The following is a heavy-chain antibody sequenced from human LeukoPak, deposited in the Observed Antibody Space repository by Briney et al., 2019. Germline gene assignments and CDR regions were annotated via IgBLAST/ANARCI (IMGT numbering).Heavy chain of an antibody. CDR1: GGSITDYF. CDR3: TKSDGSGLIRI. Sequence: SSETLSLTCALSGGSITDYFYNWIRQPPGKGLEWIGNIYYTGNTYYNPSLKSRVTISLDTSKNQFSLKVISMTAADTAVYYCTKSDGSGLIRICGRGTMVTVSS. D-gene: IGHD3-22*01. V-gene: IGHV4-34*01. J-gene: IGHJ3*02. CDR2: IYYTGNT.